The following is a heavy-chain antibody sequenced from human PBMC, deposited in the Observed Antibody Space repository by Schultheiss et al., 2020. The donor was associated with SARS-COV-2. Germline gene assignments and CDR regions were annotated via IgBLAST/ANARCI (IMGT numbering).Heavy chain of an antibody. J-gene: IGHJ3*02. CDR3: ASYPYSSSEDHAFDI. V-gene: IGHV3-48*03. CDR2: ISSSGSTI. CDR1: GFTFSSYE. Sequence: GGSLRLSCAASGFTFSSYEMNWVRQAPGKGLEWVSYISSSGSTIYYADSVKGRFTISRDNAKNSLYLQMNSLRAEDTAVYYCASYPYSSSEDHAFDIWGQGTIVTVAS. D-gene: IGHD6-6*01.